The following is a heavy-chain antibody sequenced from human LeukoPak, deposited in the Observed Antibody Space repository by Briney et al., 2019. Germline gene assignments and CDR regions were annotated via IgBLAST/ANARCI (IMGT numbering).Heavy chain of an antibody. Sequence: GGSLRLSCAASGFTFSSYAMNWVRQAPGRGLEWVSSISGSGYTTHYADSVQGRFTISRDNSNNTLYLQMNSLRVEDTAVYCCAKGMSSDWYGGPDYWGQGTLVTVSS. D-gene: IGHD3-10*01. CDR2: ISGSGYTT. V-gene: IGHV3-23*01. J-gene: IGHJ4*02. CDR1: GFTFSSYA. CDR3: AKGMSSDWYGGPDY.